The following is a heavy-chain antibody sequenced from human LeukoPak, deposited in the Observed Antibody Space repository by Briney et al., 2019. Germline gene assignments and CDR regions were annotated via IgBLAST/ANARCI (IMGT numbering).Heavy chain of an antibody. CDR1: GYSFTTYW. CDR3: VRHFHPAETTGGYFDL. D-gene: IGHD4-17*01. Sequence: GESLKISCKASGYSFTTYWIGWVRQMPGKGLEWMGITFPGGSDTKYSPPFQGLVTMSADRSISTACLQWNSLKASDTAMYYCVRHFHPAETTGGYFDLLGRGTLVTVSS. V-gene: IGHV5-51*01. CDR2: TFPGGSDT. J-gene: IGHJ2*01.